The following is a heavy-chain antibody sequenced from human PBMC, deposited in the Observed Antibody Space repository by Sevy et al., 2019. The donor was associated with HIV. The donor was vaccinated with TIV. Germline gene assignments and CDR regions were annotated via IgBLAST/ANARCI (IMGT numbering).Heavy chain of an antibody. J-gene: IGHJ3*02. Sequence: ASVKVSCKASGYTFTGYYMHWVRQAPGQGLEWMGWINPNSGGTNYAQKFQGRVTMTRDTSISTAYMELSRLRSDDTAVYYCARDSRVSYYDSSGYLSDAFDIWGQWTMVTVSS. CDR2: INPNSGGT. CDR1: GYTFTGYY. D-gene: IGHD3-22*01. V-gene: IGHV1-2*02. CDR3: ARDSRVSYYDSSGYLSDAFDI.